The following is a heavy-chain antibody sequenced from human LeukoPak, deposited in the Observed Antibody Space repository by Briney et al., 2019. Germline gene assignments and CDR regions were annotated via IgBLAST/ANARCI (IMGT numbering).Heavy chain of an antibody. CDR3: AKVSGYTSGWYVDFDC. Sequence: GGSLRLSCAASGFTLSTYAMNWVRQAPGKGLEWVSGINGGGGSTYYADSVKGRFTISRDNSKNTLYLQMSSLRAEDTAVYYCAKVSGYTSGWYVDFDCWGQGSLVTVSS. CDR2: INGGGGST. D-gene: IGHD6-19*01. CDR1: GFTLSTYA. V-gene: IGHV3-23*01. J-gene: IGHJ4*02.